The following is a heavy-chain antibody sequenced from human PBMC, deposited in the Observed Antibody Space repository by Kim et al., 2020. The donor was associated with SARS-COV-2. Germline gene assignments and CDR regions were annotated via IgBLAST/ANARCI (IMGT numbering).Heavy chain of an antibody. Sequence: SETLSLTCAVYGGSFSGYYWSWIRQPPGKGLEWIGEINHSGSTNYNPSLKSRVTISVDTSKNQFSLKLSSVTAADTAVYYCARGGEQLVWDNWFDPWGQGTLVTVSS. D-gene: IGHD6-6*01. CDR1: GGSFSGYY. CDR2: INHSGST. V-gene: IGHV4-34*01. J-gene: IGHJ5*02. CDR3: ARGGEQLVWDNWFDP.